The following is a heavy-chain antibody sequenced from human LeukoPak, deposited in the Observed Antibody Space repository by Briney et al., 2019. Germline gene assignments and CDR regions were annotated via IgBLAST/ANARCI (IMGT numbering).Heavy chain of an antibody. CDR1: GFTFSSFA. CDR3: ARERGQYCSGGNCYYYYDMDV. J-gene: IGHJ6*03. V-gene: IGHV3-23*01. Sequence: HPGGSLRLSCAASGFTFSSFAMSWIRQAPGKGLEWVSSVSTSGVGTYYADSVRGRFTISRDNSKNTVFLQMNSLRAEDTAVYYCARERGQYCSGGNCYYYYDMDVWGKGTTVSIS. D-gene: IGHD2-15*01. CDR2: VSTSGVGT.